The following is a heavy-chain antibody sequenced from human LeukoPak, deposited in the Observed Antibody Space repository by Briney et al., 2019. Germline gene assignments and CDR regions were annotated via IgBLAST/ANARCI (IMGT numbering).Heavy chain of an antibody. D-gene: IGHD3-22*01. V-gene: IGHV3-33*01. J-gene: IGHJ4*02. CDR1: GFTFSSYG. CDR2: IWYDGSNK. Sequence: PXRSLRLSCVASGFTFSSYGMHWVRQAPGKGLEGVAVIWYDGSNKNYADSVKGRFTISRDNSKNTLYLQMNSLRAEDTAVYYCARGDYYDSSPFDYWGQGTLVTVSS. CDR3: ARGDYYDSSPFDY.